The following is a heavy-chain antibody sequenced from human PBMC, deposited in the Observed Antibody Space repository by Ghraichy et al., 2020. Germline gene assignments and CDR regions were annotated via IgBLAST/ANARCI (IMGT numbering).Heavy chain of an antibody. CDR1: GLSLSNPRVG. D-gene: IGHD4-17*01. V-gene: IGHV2-26*01. Sequence: SGPTLVNPTETLTLTCTVSGLSLSNPRVGVSWIRQPPGKALEWLAHIFSNDDYSYTTSLRTRLTISKDTSNSQVVLSMTNVDPVDTATYYCARVTNRYYMDVWGNGTTVTVSS. CDR2: IFSNDDY. CDR3: ARVTNRYYMDV. J-gene: IGHJ6*03.